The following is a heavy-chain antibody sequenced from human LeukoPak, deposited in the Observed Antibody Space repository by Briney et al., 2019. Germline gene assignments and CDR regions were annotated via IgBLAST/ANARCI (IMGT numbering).Heavy chain of an antibody. CDR3: ASLRERSYYARGFDY. V-gene: IGHV4-39*01. J-gene: IGHJ4*02. CDR2: IYYSGST. Sequence: SETLSLTCTVSGGSIRRSSYYWGWIRQPPGKGLEWIGSIYYSGSTYYNPSLKSRVTISVDTSKNQFSLKLSSVTAADTAVYYCASLRERSYYARGFDYWGQGTLVTVSS. D-gene: IGHD1-26*01. CDR1: GGSIRRSSYY.